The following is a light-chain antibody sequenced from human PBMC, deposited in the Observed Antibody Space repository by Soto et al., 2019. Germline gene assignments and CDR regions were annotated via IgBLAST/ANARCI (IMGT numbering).Light chain of an antibody. CDR1: QSISNL. J-gene: IGKJ5*01. V-gene: IGKV1-5*03. CDR2: KAS. Sequence: DIQMTQSPSTLSASVGDRVTITCRASQSISNLLAWYQQKPGRAPTLLIYKASTLESGGPSRFSGSGSGTEFSLTISSLQPDDFATYYCQQYKSYPLTFGQGTRLEIK. CDR3: QQYKSYPLT.